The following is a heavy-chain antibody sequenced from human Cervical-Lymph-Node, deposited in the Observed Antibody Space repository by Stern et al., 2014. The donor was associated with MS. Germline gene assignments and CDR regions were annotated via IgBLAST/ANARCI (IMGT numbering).Heavy chain of an antibody. CDR3: ARGELKEGLVRGMDV. Sequence: VQLVDSGAEVKKPGSSVKVSCKASGGTFSSYAIRWVRQAPGQGLEWMGGIIPIFGTANYAQKFQGRVTINADESTTTAYMELSSLRSEDTAVYYCARGELKEGLVRGMDVWGQGTTVTVSS. CDR2: IIPIFGTA. D-gene: IGHD1-26*01. CDR1: GGTFSSYA. J-gene: IGHJ6*02. V-gene: IGHV1-69*01.